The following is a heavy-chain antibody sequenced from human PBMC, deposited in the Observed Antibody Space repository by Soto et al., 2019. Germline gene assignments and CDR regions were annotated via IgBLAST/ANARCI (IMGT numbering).Heavy chain of an antibody. V-gene: IGHV1-3*05. Sequence: QVQLVQSGAEEKKPGASVKVSCKASGYTFTSYAMHWVRQAPGQRLEWMGWINAGNGNTKYSQKFQGRVTITRDTSASTAYMELSSLRSEVTAVYYCARAWVVVTAPDHWGQGTLVTVSS. CDR3: ARAWVVVTAPDH. CDR1: GYTFTSYA. J-gene: IGHJ4*02. CDR2: INAGNGNT. D-gene: IGHD2-21*02.